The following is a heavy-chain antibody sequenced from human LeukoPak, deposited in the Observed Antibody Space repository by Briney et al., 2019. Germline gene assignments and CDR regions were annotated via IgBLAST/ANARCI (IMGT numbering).Heavy chain of an antibody. Sequence: SETLSLTCTVSGGSISGSHWSWLRQPPGKGLEWIGYIDYSGSANYKPSLKGRLTISQDTSKNQFSLKLSSVTAADTAVYYCARPMGLGDRATFFDYWGQGTLVTVSS. D-gene: IGHD1-26*01. CDR3: ARPMGLGDRATFFDY. J-gene: IGHJ4*02. V-gene: IGHV4-59*08. CDR1: GGSISGSH. CDR2: IDYSGSA.